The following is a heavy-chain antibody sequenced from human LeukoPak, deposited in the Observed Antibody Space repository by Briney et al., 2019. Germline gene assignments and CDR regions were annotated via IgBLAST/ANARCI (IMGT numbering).Heavy chain of an antibody. CDR3: APGGGAITMVDY. Sequence: GGSLRLSCAASGFTFSSYEMNWVRQAPGKGLEWVSYISSGSTIYYADSVKGRFTISRDNAKNSLYLQMNSLRAEDTAVYYCAPGGGAITMVDYWGQGTLVTVS. CDR1: GFTFSSYE. V-gene: IGHV3-48*03. J-gene: IGHJ4*02. D-gene: IGHD3-10*01. CDR2: ISSGSTI.